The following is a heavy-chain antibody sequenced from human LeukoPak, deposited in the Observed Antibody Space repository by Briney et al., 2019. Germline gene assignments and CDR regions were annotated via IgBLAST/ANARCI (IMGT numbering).Heavy chain of an antibody. CDR3: ARGEDAFDI. V-gene: IGHV3-21*04. CDR1: GFTFSSYS. CDR2: ITSSGRYI. Sequence: GGSLRLSCAASGFTFSSYSMNWVRQAPGKGLEWVSSITSSGRYIYYADSVKGRFTISRDNSKNTLYLQMNSLRAEDTAVYYCARGEDAFDIWGQGTMVTVSS. J-gene: IGHJ3*02.